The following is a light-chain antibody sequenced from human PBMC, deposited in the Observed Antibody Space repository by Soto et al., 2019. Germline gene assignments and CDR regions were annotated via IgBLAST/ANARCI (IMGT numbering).Light chain of an antibody. Sequence: QSAPTQPRSVSGSPGQSVTISCTGTRSDVGGYNYVSWYQQHPGKAPKLMIYDVSKRPSGVPDRFSGSKSGNTASLTISGLQAEDDADYYCCSYAGTYTSYVVFGGGTKVTVL. V-gene: IGLV2-11*01. CDR3: CSYAGTYTSYVV. J-gene: IGLJ2*01. CDR1: RSDVGGYNY. CDR2: DVS.